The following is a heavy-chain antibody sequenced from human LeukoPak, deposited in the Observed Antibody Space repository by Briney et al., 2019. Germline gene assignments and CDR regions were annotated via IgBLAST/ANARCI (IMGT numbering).Heavy chain of an antibody. D-gene: IGHD6-13*01. CDR2: INPSGGST. CDR1: GYTFTSYY. V-gene: IGHV1-46*01. Sequence: ASVKVSCKASGYTFTSYYMHWVRQAPGQGLEWMGVINPSGGSTSYAQKFQGRVTMTRVTSTSTVYMELSSLRSEDTAVYYCARGVPSYSSSWAPPDYWDQGTLVTVSS. CDR3: ARGVPSYSSSWAPPDY. J-gene: IGHJ4*02.